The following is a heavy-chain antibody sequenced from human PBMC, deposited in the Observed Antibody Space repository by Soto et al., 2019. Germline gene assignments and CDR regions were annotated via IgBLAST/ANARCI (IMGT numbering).Heavy chain of an antibody. J-gene: IGHJ4*02. Sequence: GGSLRLSCAASGFTVSSNYMSWVRQAPGRGLEWVALIWSDGSRTYYADSVKGRFTISRDNSKNTLYLQMNSLRAEDTAVYYCARVFDTYYFDLWGQGTLVTVSS. CDR1: GFTVSSNY. D-gene: IGHD3-9*01. CDR2: IWSDGSRT. V-gene: IGHV3-33*08. CDR3: ARVFDTYYFDL.